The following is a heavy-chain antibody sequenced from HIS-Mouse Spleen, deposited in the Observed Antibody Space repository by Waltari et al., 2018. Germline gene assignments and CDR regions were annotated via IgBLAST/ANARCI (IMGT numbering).Heavy chain of an antibody. CDR2: MNPNSGNT. CDR3: ARGHDYSNYFDY. V-gene: IGHV1-8*01. D-gene: IGHD4-4*01. J-gene: IGHJ4*02. CDR1: GYTSTRYD. Sequence: QVQLVQSGAEVKKPGASVKVSCKASGYTSTRYDINWVRQATGQGLEWMGWMNPNSGNTGYAQKFQGRVTMTRNTSISTAYMELSSLRSEDTAVYYCARGHDYSNYFDYWGQGTLVTVSS.